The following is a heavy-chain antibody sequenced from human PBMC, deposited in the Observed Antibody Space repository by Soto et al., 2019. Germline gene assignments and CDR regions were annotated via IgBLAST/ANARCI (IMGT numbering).Heavy chain of an antibody. CDR1: GFTFTSHT. CDR3: AGGLEWLVGGMDV. D-gene: IGHD3-3*01. Sequence: EVQLVESGGGLVKPGGSLRLSCAASGFTFTSHTINWVRQAPGKGLEWVSSVSSSSTYIYYADSVKGRFTISRDNAKNSVCLEMSRLSAEDTAGYYCAGGLEWLVGGMDVWGQGTTVTVSS. CDR2: VSSSSTYI. J-gene: IGHJ6*02. V-gene: IGHV3-21*02.